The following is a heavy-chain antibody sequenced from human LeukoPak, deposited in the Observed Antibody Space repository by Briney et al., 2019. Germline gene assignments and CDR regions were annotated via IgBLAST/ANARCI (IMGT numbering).Heavy chain of an antibody. CDR2: IYYSGST. D-gene: IGHD3-3*01. J-gene: IGHJ5*02. CDR1: GGSISSGGYY. V-gene: IGHV4-31*03. CDR3: ARVFATISSQYNWFDP. Sequence: SQTLSLTCTVSGGSISSGGYYWSWIRQHPGKGLEWIGYIYYSGSTYYNPSLKSRVTISVDTSKNQFSLKLSSVTAADTAVYYCARVFATISSQYNWFDPWGQGTLVTVSS.